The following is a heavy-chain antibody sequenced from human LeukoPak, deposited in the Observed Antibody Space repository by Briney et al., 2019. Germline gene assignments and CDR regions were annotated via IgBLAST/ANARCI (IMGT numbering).Heavy chain of an antibody. V-gene: IGHV1-69*06. J-gene: IGHJ6*02. CDR3: ARDMTPSDGMDV. CDR2: IIPIFGTA. Sequence: ASVKVSCKASGGTFSSYAISWVRQAPGQGLEWMGGIIPIFGTANYAQKFQGRVTITADKSTSTAYMELSSLRSEDTAVYYCARDMTPSDGMDVWGQGTTVTVSS. CDR1: GGTFSSYA. D-gene: IGHD3-16*01.